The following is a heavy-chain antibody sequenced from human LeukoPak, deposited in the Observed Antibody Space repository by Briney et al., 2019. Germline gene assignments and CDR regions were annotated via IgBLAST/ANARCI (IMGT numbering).Heavy chain of an antibody. D-gene: IGHD4-17*01. Sequence: GRSLRLSCAASGFTFSNAWMNWVRQAPGKGLEWVSAISISGTKTYYGDSVKGRFIISRDNSKNTLYLQMNSLRVEDTAVYYCANEIRPNDYWGQGTLVTVSS. V-gene: IGHV3-23*01. CDR3: ANEIRPNDY. CDR2: ISISGTKT. CDR1: GFTFSNAW. J-gene: IGHJ4*02.